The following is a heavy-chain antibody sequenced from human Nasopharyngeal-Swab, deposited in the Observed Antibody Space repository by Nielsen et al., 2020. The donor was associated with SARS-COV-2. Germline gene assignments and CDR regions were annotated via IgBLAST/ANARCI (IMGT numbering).Heavy chain of an antibody. CDR3: ARDTIFGLALYYYYGLGV. J-gene: IGHJ6*02. CDR1: GGTFSSYA. D-gene: IGHD3-3*01. CDR2: IIPIFGTA. Sequence: SVKVSCKASGGTFSSYAISWVRQAPGQGLEWMGGIIPIFGTANYAQKFQGRVTITADESTSTAYMELSSLRSDDTAVYYCARDTIFGLALYYYYGLGVWGQGTTVTVSS. V-gene: IGHV1-69*13.